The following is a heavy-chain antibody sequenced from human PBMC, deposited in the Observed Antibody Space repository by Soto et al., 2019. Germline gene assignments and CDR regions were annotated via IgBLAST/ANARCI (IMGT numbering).Heavy chain of an antibody. V-gene: IGHV1-18*01. CDR3: ARDIPVVQAAIRPFYYYYGMDV. CDR1: GYTFTSYG. J-gene: IGHJ6*02. CDR2: ISAYNGNT. Sequence: ASVKVSCKASGYTFTSYGISWVRQAPGQGLEWMGWISAYNGNTNYAQKLQGRVTMTTDTSTSTAYMELRSLRSDDTAVYYCARDIPVVQAAIRPFYYYYGMDVWGQGTTVTVSS. D-gene: IGHD2-2*01.